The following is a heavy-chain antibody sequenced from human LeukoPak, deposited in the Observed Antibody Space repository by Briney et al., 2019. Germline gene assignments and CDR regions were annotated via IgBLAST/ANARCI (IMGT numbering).Heavy chain of an antibody. CDR2: ISSSSSYI. J-gene: IGHJ4*02. CDR1: GFTFSSYS. V-gene: IGHV3-21*01. Sequence: GSLRLSCAASGFTFSSYSMNWVRQAPGKGLEWVSSISSSSSYIYYADSVKGRFTISRDNAKNSLYLQMNSLRAEDTAVYYCARDYDFWSGYYRGFDYWGQGTLVTVSS. D-gene: IGHD3-3*01. CDR3: ARDYDFWSGYYRGFDY.